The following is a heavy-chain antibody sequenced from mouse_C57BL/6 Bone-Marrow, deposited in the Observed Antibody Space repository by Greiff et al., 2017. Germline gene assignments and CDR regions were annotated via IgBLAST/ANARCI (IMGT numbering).Heavy chain of an antibody. D-gene: IGHD2-14*01. Sequence: QVQLQQPGAELVKPGASVKMSCKASGYTFTSYWINWVKQRHGKGLEWIGDIHPYNGDTNYNEKFKGKATLTVDQSSSTAYMQLSSLTSEDSAVDYCARGGIRRRYAMDYAGQGTAVTVSS. CDR2: IHPYNGDT. J-gene: IGHJ4*01. CDR1: GYTFTSYW. CDR3: ARGGIRRRYAMDY. V-gene: IGHV1-55*01.